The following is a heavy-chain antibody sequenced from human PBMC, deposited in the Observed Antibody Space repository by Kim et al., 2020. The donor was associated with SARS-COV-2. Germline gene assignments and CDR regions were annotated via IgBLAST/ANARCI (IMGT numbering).Heavy chain of an antibody. CDR2: ISWNSGSI. CDR3: AKEKKAVAGAGRLGTYYYYGMDV. Sequence: GGSLRLSCAASGFTFDDYAMHWVRQAPGKGMEWVSGISWNSGSIGYADSVKGRFTISRDNAKNSLYLQMNSLRAEDTALYYCAKEKKAVAGAGRLGTYYYYGMDVWGQGTTVTVSS. CDR1: GFTFDDYA. V-gene: IGHV3-9*01. D-gene: IGHD6-19*01. J-gene: IGHJ6*02.